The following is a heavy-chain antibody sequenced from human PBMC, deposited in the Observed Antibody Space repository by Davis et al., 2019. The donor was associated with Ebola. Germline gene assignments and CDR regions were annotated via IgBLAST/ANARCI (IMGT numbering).Heavy chain of an antibody. CDR2: ISSSSSYI. CDR1: GFTFSSYS. Sequence: GESLKISCAASGFTFSSYSMNWVRQAPGKGLEWVSSISSSSSYIYYADSVKGRFTISRDNAKNSLYLQMNSLRAEDTAVYYCAREPSSGWYERGYSFDYWGQGTLVTVSS. D-gene: IGHD6-19*01. J-gene: IGHJ4*02. V-gene: IGHV3-21*01. CDR3: AREPSSGWYERGYSFDY.